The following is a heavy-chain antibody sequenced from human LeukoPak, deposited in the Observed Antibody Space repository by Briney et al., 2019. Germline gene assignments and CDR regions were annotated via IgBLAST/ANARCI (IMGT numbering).Heavy chain of an antibody. V-gene: IGHV2-70*11. D-gene: IGHD3-3*01. CDR3: ARMRRDFWSGYSVDY. CDR1: GFSLSTSGMC. Sequence: SGPALVKPTQTLTLTCTFSGFSLSTSGMCVSWIRQPPGKALEWLARIDWDDDKYYSTSLKTRLTISKDTSKNQVVLTMTNMDPVDTATYYCARMRRDFWSGYSVDYWGQGTLVTVSS. J-gene: IGHJ4*02. CDR2: IDWDDDK.